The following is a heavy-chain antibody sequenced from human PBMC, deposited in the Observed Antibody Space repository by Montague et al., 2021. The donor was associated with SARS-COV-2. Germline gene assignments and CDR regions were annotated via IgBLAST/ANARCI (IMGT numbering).Heavy chain of an antibody. CDR1: GGSINNYY. CDR3: ARRGGGEVFARFMYWYFDV. D-gene: IGHD2-21*01. Sequence: SETLSPTSSVSGGSINNYYWGWVRQSPGKGLEWIGYIYYSGSVTTSYXPSLKSRVSISVDTSENQFSPKLTSVTAADTAVYYCARRGGGEVFARFMYWYFDVWRRGSLVTVSS. J-gene: IGHJ2*01. V-gene: IGHV4-59*13. CDR2: IYYSGSVTT.